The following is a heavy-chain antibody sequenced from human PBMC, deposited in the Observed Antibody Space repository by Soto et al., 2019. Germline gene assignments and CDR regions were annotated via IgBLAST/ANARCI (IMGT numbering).Heavy chain of an antibody. CDR2: IYYSGST. CDR3: ARAGYYSDKLGAFDI. J-gene: IGHJ3*02. CDR1: GGSISSYY. V-gene: IGHV4-59*01. D-gene: IGHD3-22*01. Sequence: SETLSLTCTVSGGSISSYYWSWIRQPPGKGLEWIGYIYYSGSTNYNPSLKSRVTISVDTSKNQFSLKLSSVTAADTAVYYCARAGYYSDKLGAFDIWGQGTMVTVSS.